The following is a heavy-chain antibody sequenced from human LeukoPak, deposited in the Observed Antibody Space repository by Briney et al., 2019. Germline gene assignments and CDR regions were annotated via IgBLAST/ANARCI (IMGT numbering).Heavy chain of an antibody. CDR1: GYSFTDYY. CDR3: ARVESSSWYHYYYYMDV. Sequence: ASVKVSCKASGYSFTDYYMHWMRQAPGQGLEWMGWINPNSGGTNYAQKFQDRVTMTTDTSTSTAYMELRSLRSDDTAVYYCARVESSSWYHYYYYMDVWGKGTTVTISS. CDR2: INPNSGGT. D-gene: IGHD6-13*01. J-gene: IGHJ6*03. V-gene: IGHV1-2*02.